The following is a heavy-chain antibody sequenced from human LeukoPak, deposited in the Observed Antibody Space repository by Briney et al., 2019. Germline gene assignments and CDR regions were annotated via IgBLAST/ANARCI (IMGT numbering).Heavy chain of an antibody. J-gene: IGHJ6*03. CDR3: ARLVVVAATREYYYYMDV. D-gene: IGHD2-15*01. CDR1: GFTFSSYW. Sequence: GGSLRLSCAASGFTFSSYWMSWVRQAPGKGLEWVANIKQDGSEKYYVDSVKGRFTISRDNAKNSLYLQMNSLRAEDTAVYYCARLVVVAATREYYYYMDVWGKGTTVTVSS. V-gene: IGHV3-7*01. CDR2: IKQDGSEK.